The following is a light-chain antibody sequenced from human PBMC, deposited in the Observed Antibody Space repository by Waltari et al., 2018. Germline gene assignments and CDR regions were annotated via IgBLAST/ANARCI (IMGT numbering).Light chain of an antibody. CDR1: QSIATY. CDR2: SAY. J-gene: IGKJ3*01. CDR3: QQTYSVPRGGFT. Sequence: QLTQSPYSLSASVGERVTVTCRASQSIATYLSWYQQRAGEAPKILIHSAYTLQSGVPSRFSGSRSGTEFTLTISSLHPEDSATYYCQQTYSVPRGGFTFGPGTKVEIK. V-gene: IGKV1-39*01.